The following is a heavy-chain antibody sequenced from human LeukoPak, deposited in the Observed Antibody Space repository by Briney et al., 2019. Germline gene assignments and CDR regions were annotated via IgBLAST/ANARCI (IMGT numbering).Heavy chain of an antibody. CDR1: GITVSSNY. V-gene: IGHV3-66*01. CDR3: ARESGSSGYYYFDY. CDR2: IYRGGST. D-gene: IGHD3-22*01. Sequence: GGSLRLSCAASGITVSSNYMSWVRQAPGKGLEWVSVIYRGGSTYDADSVKGRFTISRDNAKNSLYLQMNSLRAEDTAVYYCARESGSSGYYYFDYWGQGTLVTVSS. J-gene: IGHJ4*02.